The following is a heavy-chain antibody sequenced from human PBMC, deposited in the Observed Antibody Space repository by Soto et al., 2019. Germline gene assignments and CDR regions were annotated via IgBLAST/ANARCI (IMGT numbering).Heavy chain of an antibody. CDR2: ISGSGGST. V-gene: IGHV3-23*01. J-gene: IGHJ4*02. CDR3: AKSAGITMIVVVIGNGYYFDY. D-gene: IGHD3-22*01. Sequence: GGSLRLSCAASGFTFSSYAMSWVRQAPGKGLEWVSAISGSGGSTYYADSVKGRFTISRDNSKNTLYLQMNSLRAEDTAVYYCAKSAGITMIVVVIGNGYYFDYWGQGTLVTVSS. CDR1: GFTFSSYA.